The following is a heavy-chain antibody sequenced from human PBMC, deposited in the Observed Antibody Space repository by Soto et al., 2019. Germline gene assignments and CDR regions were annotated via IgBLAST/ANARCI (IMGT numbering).Heavy chain of an antibody. Sequence: GASVKVSCKASGYTFTGYYMHWVRQAPGQGLEWMGWINPNSGGTNYAQKFQGWVTMTRDTSISTAYMELSRLRSDDTAVYYCARYAREGERYGMDVWGQGTTVTVSS. CDR3: ARYAREGERYGMDV. V-gene: IGHV1-2*04. J-gene: IGHJ6*02. CDR2: INPNSGGT. D-gene: IGHD1-1*01. CDR1: GYTFTGYY.